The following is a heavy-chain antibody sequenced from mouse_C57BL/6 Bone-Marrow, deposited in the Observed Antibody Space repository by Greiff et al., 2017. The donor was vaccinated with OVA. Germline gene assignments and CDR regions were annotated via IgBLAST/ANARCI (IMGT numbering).Heavy chain of an antibody. CDR1: GYSFTSDY. J-gene: IGHJ2*01. Sequence: EVKFVESGPGLAKPSPSLSLSCSVSGYSFTSDYWNWIRQFPGNKLEYMGYISYSGSTYYNPSLKSRISITRDTTKNQYYLQLNSVTTEDTATYYCARRGPHWGQGTTLTVSS. CDR2: ISYSGST. V-gene: IGHV3-8*01. CDR3: ARRGPH. D-gene: IGHD3-3*01.